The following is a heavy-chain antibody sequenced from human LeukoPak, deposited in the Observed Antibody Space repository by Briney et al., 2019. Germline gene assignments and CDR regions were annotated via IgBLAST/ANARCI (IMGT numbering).Heavy chain of an antibody. CDR1: GFTFSSHD. CDR2: INVAGNT. V-gene: IGHV3-13*01. D-gene: IGHD2-8*01. Sequence: GGSLRLSCAASGFTFSSHDVHWVRQVPGKGLEWISAINVAGNTYYSDSVKGRFSVSRDNAKNSVHLQMTSLRAGDTAVYHCAREPDVYGSWYFDLWGRGTQVTVSS. J-gene: IGHJ2*01. CDR3: AREPDVYGSWYFDL.